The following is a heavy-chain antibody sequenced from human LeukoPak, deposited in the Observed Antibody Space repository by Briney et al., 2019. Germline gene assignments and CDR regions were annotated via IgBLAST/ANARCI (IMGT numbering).Heavy chain of an antibody. Sequence: GGSLRLSCAASGFIFSSYAMSWVRQAPGKGLEWVSAISGSGGSTYYADSVKGRFTISRDNSKNTLYLQMNSLRAEDTAVYYCAKDIGWNHYYYYYGMDVWGQGTTVTVSS. D-gene: IGHD1-1*01. CDR3: AKDIGWNHYYYYYGMDV. J-gene: IGHJ6*02. V-gene: IGHV3-23*01. CDR2: ISGSGGST. CDR1: GFIFSSYA.